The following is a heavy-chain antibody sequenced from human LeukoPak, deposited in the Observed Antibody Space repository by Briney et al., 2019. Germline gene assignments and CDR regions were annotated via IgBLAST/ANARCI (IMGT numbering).Heavy chain of an antibody. Sequence: GGSLRLSCAASGFTFSSYAMHWVRQAPGKGLEWVAVISYDGSNKYYADSVKGRFTISRDNSKNTLYLQMNSLRAEDTAVYYCARARSSSWSPALAFDYWGQGTLVTVSS. CDR1: GFTFSSYA. CDR2: ISYDGSNK. D-gene: IGHD6-13*01. J-gene: IGHJ4*02. CDR3: ARARSSSWSPALAFDY. V-gene: IGHV3-30-3*01.